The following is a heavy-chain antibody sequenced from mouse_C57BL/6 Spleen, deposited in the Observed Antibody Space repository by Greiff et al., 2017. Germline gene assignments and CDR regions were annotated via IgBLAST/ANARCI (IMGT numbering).Heavy chain of an antibody. CDR2: IYPGSGGT. CDR1: GYTFASYW. Sequence: QVQLKQPGAELVKPGASVKMSCKASGYTFASYWITWVKQRPGQGLEWIGDIYPGSGGTNYNEKFKGKATLTVDKSSSTAYMQLSRLTSEDTAVYFCARDCFGRCDYWGQGTTLTVSS. V-gene: IGHV1-55*01. D-gene: IGHD1-1*01. CDR3: ARDCFGRCDY. J-gene: IGHJ2*01.